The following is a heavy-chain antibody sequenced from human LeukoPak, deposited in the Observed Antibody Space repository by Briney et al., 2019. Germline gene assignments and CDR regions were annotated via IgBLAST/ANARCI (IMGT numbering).Heavy chain of an antibody. CDR3: AREYDSSVSSSAFDI. Sequence: GESLKISCKGSGYSFTSYWIGWVRQMPGKGLEWMGIIYPGDSDTRYSPSFQGQVTISADKSISTAYLQWSSLKASGTAMYYCAREYDSSVSSSAFDIWGQGTMVTVSS. V-gene: IGHV5-51*01. J-gene: IGHJ3*02. CDR2: IYPGDSDT. D-gene: IGHD3-22*01. CDR1: GYSFTSYW.